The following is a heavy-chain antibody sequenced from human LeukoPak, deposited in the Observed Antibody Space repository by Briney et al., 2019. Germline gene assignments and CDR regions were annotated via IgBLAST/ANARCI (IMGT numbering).Heavy chain of an antibody. D-gene: IGHD5-18*01. CDR1: GGSISSSNW. CDR2: IYHSGST. Sequence: SETLSLTCAVSGGSISSSNWWSWVRQPPGKGLEWIGEIYHSGSTNYNPSLKSRVTISVDKSKNQFSLKLSSVTAADTAVYYCARDSEYSYANWFDPWGQGTLVTVSS. V-gene: IGHV4-4*02. J-gene: IGHJ5*02. CDR3: ARDSEYSYANWFDP.